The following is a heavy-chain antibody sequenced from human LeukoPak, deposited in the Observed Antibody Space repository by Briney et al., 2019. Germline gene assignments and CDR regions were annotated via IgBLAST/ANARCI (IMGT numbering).Heavy chain of an antibody. CDR2: ISYDGSNK. J-gene: IGHJ4*02. V-gene: IGHV3-30*04. Sequence: GGSLRLSCAASGFIFSSYAMHWVRQAPGKGLEWVAVISYDGSNKYYADSVKGRFTISRDNSKNTLYLQMNSLRAEDTAVYYCARVNGYYGSGSLDYWGQGTLVTVSS. D-gene: IGHD3-10*01. CDR1: GFIFSSYA. CDR3: ARVNGYYGSGSLDY.